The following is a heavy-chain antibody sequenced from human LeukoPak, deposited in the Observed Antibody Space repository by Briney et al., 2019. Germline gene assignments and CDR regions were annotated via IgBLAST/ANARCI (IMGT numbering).Heavy chain of an antibody. J-gene: IGHJ4*02. Sequence: PGGSLRLSCAASGFTFSSYAMSWVRQAPGKGLEWVSAISGSGGSTYYADSVKGRFTISRDNSKNTLYLQMSSLRAEDTAVYYCAKVIKYYDFWSGYYYFDYWGQGTLVTVSS. CDR2: ISGSGGST. D-gene: IGHD3-3*01. CDR1: GFTFSSYA. CDR3: AKVIKYYDFWSGYYYFDY. V-gene: IGHV3-23*01.